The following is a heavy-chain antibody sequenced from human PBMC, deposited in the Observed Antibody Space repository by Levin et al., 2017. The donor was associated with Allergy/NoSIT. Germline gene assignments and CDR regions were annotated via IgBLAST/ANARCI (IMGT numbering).Heavy chain of an antibody. Sequence: PGGSLRLSCAASGFTFSSYAMSWVRQAPGKGLEWVSAINDNGGSTYSADSVKGRFTISRDNSKNTLYLQINSLRAEDTAVYYCAKGFGGSYWCFDLWGRGTLVTVSS. J-gene: IGHJ2*01. CDR1: GFTFSSYA. CDR3: AKGFGGSYWCFDL. D-gene: IGHD1-26*01. CDR2: INDNGGST. V-gene: IGHV3-23*01.